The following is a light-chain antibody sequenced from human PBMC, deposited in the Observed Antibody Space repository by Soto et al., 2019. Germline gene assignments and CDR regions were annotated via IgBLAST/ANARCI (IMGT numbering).Light chain of an antibody. CDR3: QQYTNWPRT. CDR1: QSVSTN. CDR2: GAS. Sequence: ETVMTQSPATLSVSPGERATLSCRASQSVSTNLAWYQQKPGQAPRLLIYGASTRATGIPARFSGRGSETEFTLTISSLQSEDLALYYCQQYTNWPRTFGQGTKV. V-gene: IGKV3-15*01. J-gene: IGKJ1*01.